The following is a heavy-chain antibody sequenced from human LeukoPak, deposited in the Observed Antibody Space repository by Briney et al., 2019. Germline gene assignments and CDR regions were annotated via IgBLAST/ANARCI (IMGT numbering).Heavy chain of an antibody. Sequence: SETLSLTCTVSGGSISSSCYYWGWIRQPPGKGLEWIASIYYSGSTYYSPSLKSRVTISVDTSKNQFSLKLSSVTAADTAVYYCAGEYSSDNNLDYWGQGTLVTVSS. CDR2: IYYSGST. CDR3: AGEYSSDNNLDY. D-gene: IGHD6-19*01. CDR1: GGSISSSCYY. V-gene: IGHV4-39*02. J-gene: IGHJ4*02.